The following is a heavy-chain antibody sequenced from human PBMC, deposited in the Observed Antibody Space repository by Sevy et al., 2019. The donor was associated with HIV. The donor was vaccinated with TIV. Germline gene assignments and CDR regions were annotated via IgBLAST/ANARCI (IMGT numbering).Heavy chain of an antibody. Sequence: GGSLRLSCAASGFIFSNYAMSWVRQAPGKGLEWVSVITGNGGTTYYADSVKGRFTISRDKSKNTLYLQMNSLRAEDTALYYCAKGRYPYGSAGGDYFDYWGQGTLVTVSS. D-gene: IGHD5-18*01. J-gene: IGHJ4*02. CDR1: GFIFSNYA. V-gene: IGHV3-23*01. CDR2: ITGNGGTT. CDR3: AKGRYPYGSAGGDYFDY.